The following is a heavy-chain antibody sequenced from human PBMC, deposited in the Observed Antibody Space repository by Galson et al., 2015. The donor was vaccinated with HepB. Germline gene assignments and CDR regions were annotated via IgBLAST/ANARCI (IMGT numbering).Heavy chain of an antibody. Sequence: SVKVSCKASGGTFSSYAISWVRQAPGQGLEWVGGIIPIFGTANYAQKFQGRVTITADESTSTAYMELSSLRSEDTAVYYCARDFGEVGGASYYWGQGTLVTVSS. V-gene: IGHV1-69*13. J-gene: IGHJ4*02. CDR2: IIPIFGTA. D-gene: IGHD3-10*01. CDR1: GGTFSSYA. CDR3: ARDFGEVGGASYY.